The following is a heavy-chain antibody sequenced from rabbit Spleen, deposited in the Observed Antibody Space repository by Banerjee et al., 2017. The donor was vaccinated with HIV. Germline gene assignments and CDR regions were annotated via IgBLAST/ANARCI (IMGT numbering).Heavy chain of an antibody. J-gene: IGHJ6*01. CDR2: FDVGSIGFS. CDR1: GVSFGFISY. Sequence: QEQLDDSGGGPAKPGASLTLTFTVSGVSFGFISYMCWSRQAPGKGLEWIACFDVGSIGFSYCATWEKGRFPISETSSTTVTLQVTRLTAADTATYFCARDTSTSFSSYGMVLWGPGTLVTIS. V-gene: IGHV1S45*01. CDR3: ARDTSTSFSSYGMVL. D-gene: IGHD1-1*01.